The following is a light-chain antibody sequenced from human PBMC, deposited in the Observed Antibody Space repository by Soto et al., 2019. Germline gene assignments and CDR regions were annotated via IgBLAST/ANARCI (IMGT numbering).Light chain of an antibody. Sequence: QSALTQPPSASGSPGQSVTISCTGTNSDVGGYDFVSWYQQHPGKAPKLMIYEVNKRPSGVPDRFSGSKSGNTASLTVSGLQAEDDASYYCSSFAGSNNVLFGGGTKVTVL. CDR1: NSDVGGYDF. CDR2: EVN. J-gene: IGLJ3*02. V-gene: IGLV2-8*01. CDR3: SSFAGSNNVL.